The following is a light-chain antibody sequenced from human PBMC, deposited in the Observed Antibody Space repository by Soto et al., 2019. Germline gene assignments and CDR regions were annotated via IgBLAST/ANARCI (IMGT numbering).Light chain of an antibody. CDR3: QQSYSTPPT. J-gene: IGKJ1*01. CDR1: QSISSY. Sequence: DIQMPQSPSSLSASVGDRVTITCRASQSISSYLNRYQQKPGKAPKLLIYAASSLQSGVPSRFSGSGSGTDFTLTISSLPPEDFATYYCQQSYSTPPTFGQGTKVEIK. CDR2: AAS. V-gene: IGKV1-39*01.